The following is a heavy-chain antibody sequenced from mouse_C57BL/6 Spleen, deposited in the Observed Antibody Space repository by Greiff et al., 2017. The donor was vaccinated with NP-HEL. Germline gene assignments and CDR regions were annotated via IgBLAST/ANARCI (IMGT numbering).Heavy chain of an antibody. D-gene: IGHD2-12*01. Sequence: QVQLQQSGAELVKPGASVKLSCKASGYTFTEYTIHWVQQRSGQGLEWIGWFYPGSGSLKYNEKFKDKATLTADKSSRTVYMELSIWTSEDAAVYFCARHEVRGTDSYDGSYYAMDYWGQGTSVTVSS. V-gene: IGHV1-62-2*01. J-gene: IGHJ4*01. CDR3: ARHEVRGTDSYDGSYYAMDY. CDR2: FYPGSGSL. CDR1: GYTFTEYT.